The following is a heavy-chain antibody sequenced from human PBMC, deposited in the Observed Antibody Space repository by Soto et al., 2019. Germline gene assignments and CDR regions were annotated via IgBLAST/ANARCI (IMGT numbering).Heavy chain of an antibody. CDR3: ATAVYCTNGVCYRDGGQWFDP. Sequence: ASVKVSCKVSGYTLTELSMHWVRQAPGKGLEWMGGFDPEDGETIYAQKFQGRVTMTEDTSTDTAYMELSSLRSEDTAVYYCATAVYCTNGVCYRDGGQWFDPWGQGTLVTVSS. CDR1: GYTLTELS. V-gene: IGHV1-24*01. D-gene: IGHD2-8*01. J-gene: IGHJ5*02. CDR2: FDPEDGET.